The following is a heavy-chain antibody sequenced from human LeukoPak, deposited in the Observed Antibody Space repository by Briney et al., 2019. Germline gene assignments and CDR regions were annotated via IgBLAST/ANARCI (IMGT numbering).Heavy chain of an antibody. V-gene: IGHV3-66*02. CDR1: GFTVNTHF. CDR3: TRDRDDSSVLHCFDC. D-gene: IGHD3-22*01. J-gene: IGHJ4*02. CDR2: LYHGDRT. Sequence: GGSLRLSCAASGFTVNTHFMSWVRQAPGKGLEWVSVLYHGDRTYYADSVKGRFTISRDSSKNTVYLQMQNLRAEDTAVYYCTRDRDDSSVLHCFDCWGQGALVTVSS.